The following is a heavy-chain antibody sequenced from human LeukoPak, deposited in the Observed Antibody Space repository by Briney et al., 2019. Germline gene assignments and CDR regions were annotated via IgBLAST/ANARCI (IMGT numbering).Heavy chain of an antibody. V-gene: IGHV3-7*03. CDR3: AKDKLYSGYDYFDY. CDR1: GFTFSSYW. Sequence: PGGSLRLSCAASGFTFSSYWMNWARQAPGKGLEWVASINHNGNVNYYVDSVKGRFTISRDNSKNTLYLQMNSLRAEDTAVYYCAKDKLYSGYDYFDYWGQGTLVTVSS. J-gene: IGHJ4*02. CDR2: INHNGNVN. D-gene: IGHD5-12*01.